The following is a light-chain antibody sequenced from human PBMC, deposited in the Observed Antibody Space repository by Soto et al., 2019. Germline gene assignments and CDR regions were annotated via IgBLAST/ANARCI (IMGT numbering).Light chain of an antibody. J-gene: IGKJ2*01. CDR1: QSISSD. Sequence: DIQMTQSPSSLSASVGDRVTITCRASQSISSDLNFYQQKPGKAPKLLIYAASNLQSGVPSRFSGSGSGTEFTLTISSLQPEDFATYYCQQSYSIPVTFGQGTKLEIK. V-gene: IGKV1-39*01. CDR3: QQSYSIPVT. CDR2: AAS.